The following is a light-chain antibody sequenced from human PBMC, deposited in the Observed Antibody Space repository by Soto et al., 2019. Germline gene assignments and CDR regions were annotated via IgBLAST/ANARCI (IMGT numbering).Light chain of an antibody. J-gene: IGKJ5*01. V-gene: IGKV1-17*03. CDR3: QQLNSYLIT. CDR1: QGISNS. Sequence: DIQMTQSPSAMAASVGDRVTITCRASQGISNSLAWFQQKPGNVPRRLIYATSTLQSGVPSRFSGSGSGTEFTLTISSLQPDDFATYYCQQLNSYLITFGQGTRLEIK. CDR2: ATS.